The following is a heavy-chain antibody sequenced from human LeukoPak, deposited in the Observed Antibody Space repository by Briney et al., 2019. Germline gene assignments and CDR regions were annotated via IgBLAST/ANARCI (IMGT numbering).Heavy chain of an antibody. CDR1: GYTFTSYG. CDR3: ARGERITMIVVAPDYFDY. D-gene: IGHD3-22*01. Sequence: ASVKVSCKASGYTFTSYGISWVRQAPGQGLEWMGWVSAYNGNTNYAQKLQGRVTMTTDTSTSTAYMELRSLRSDDTAVYYCARGERITMIVVAPDYFDYWGQGTLVTVSS. CDR2: VSAYNGNT. J-gene: IGHJ4*02. V-gene: IGHV1-18*01.